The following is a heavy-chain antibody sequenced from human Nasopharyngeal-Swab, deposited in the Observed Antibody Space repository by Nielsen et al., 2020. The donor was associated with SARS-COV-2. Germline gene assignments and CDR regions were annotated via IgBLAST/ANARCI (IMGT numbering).Heavy chain of an antibody. CDR2: IYWDDEK. D-gene: IGHD2-21*02. J-gene: IGHJ3*02. V-gene: IGHV2-5*02. CDR1: GFSLSTSGVG. Sequence: SGPTLVKPTQTPTLTCTFSGFSLSTSGVGVGGIRHPPGKALEWLALIYWDDEKRYSPSLKSRLTITKENSKNQVVLTMTNMDPVDTATYYCAPRPGEVTAFDAFDIWGQGTMVTVSS. CDR3: APRPGEVTAFDAFDI.